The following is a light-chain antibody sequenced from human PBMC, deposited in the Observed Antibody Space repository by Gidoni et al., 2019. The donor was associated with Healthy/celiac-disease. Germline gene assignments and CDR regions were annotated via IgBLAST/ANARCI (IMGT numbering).Light chain of an antibody. CDR3: AAWDDSLNGWV. Sequence: QSVLSPPPSASGTPGQRVTIACSGCSSNIGSNTVNWYHQLPGTAPTLLIYSNDQRPSGVPDRFSGSKSGTSASLAISGLQSEDEADYYCAAWDDSLNGWVFGGGTKLTVL. CDR1: SSNIGSNT. CDR2: SND. V-gene: IGLV1-44*01. J-gene: IGLJ3*02.